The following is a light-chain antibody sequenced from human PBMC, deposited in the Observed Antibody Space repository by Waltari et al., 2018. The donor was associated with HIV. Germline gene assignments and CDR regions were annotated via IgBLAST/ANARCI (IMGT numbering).Light chain of an antibody. J-gene: IGLJ1*01. CDR1: RSNIGANFD. V-gene: IGLV1-40*01. Sequence: QSVLTQAPSVSGAPGQRVTISCTGSRSNIGANFDVHWSQLLPGSSPKLLIFANSNRPSGFPDRFSGSKSGTSASLAITGLHPEDEAEYYCQSFDSSLNAYVFGTGTTVIVL. CDR3: QSFDSSLNAYV. CDR2: ANS.